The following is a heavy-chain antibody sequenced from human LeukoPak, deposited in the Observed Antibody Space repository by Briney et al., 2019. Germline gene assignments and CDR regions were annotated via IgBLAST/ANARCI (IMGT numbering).Heavy chain of an antibody. CDR1: GYTLTELS. Sequence: ASVKASCKVSGYTLTELSMHWVRQAPGKGLEWMGGFDPEDGETIYAQKFQGRVTMTEDTSTDTAYMELSSLRSEDTVVYYCAREWTSRSGAAAGFPWGQGTLVTVSS. CDR3: AREWTSRSGAAAGFP. J-gene: IGHJ5*02. D-gene: IGHD6-13*01. CDR2: FDPEDGET. V-gene: IGHV1-24*01.